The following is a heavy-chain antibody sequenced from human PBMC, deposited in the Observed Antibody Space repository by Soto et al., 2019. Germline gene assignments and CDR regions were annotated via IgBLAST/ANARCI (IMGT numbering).Heavy chain of an antibody. Sequence: QVQLVQSGAEVRNPGSSLKVSCKASGGTFSTYAINWVRQAPGQGLEWMGRIIPLFGTTKYAQKLQGRITITADESTTTSNREPTSLRNEDRAVYFCSREGGGGSSGYCAHWGQGPEVTVSS. D-gene: IGHD3-22*01. V-gene: IGHV1-69*18. CDR3: SREGGGGSSGYCAH. J-gene: IGHJ4*02. CDR2: IIPLFGTT. CDR1: GGTFSTYA.